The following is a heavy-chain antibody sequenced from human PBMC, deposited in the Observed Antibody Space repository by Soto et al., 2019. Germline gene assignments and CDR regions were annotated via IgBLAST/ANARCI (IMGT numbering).Heavy chain of an antibody. J-gene: IGHJ1*01. V-gene: IGHV1-24*01. CDR3: AHTRIAVAGTGAEYFQH. CDR2: FDPEDGET. Sequence: AASVKVSCKVSGYTLTELSMHWVRQAPGKGLEWMGGFDPEDGETIYAQKFQGRVTMTEDTSTDTAYMELSSLRSEDTAVYYCAHTRIAVAGTGAEYFQHWGQGTLVTVSS. CDR1: GYTLTELS. D-gene: IGHD6-19*01.